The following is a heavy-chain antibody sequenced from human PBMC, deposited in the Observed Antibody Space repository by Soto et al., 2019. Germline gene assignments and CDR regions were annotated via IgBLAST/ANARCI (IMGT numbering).Heavy chain of an antibody. Sequence: QVQLVESGGGVVQPGRSLRLSCAASGFTFSSYGMHWVRQAPGKGLEWVAVISYDGSNKYYADSVKGRFTISRDNSKNTLYLQMNSLRAEDTAVYYCAKGFGEQPRWFDPWGQGTLVTVSS. CDR2: ISYDGSNK. CDR3: AKGFGEQPRWFDP. V-gene: IGHV3-30*18. CDR1: GFTFSSYG. D-gene: IGHD3-16*01. J-gene: IGHJ5*02.